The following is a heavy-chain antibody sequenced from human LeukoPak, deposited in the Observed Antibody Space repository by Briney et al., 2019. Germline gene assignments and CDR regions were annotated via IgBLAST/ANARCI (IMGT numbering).Heavy chain of an antibody. V-gene: IGHV3-20*04. D-gene: IGHD3-3*01. CDR3: ARSVVPAASTRTYYDFWSGYYTPYYMDV. CDR2: INWSGGST. Sequence: GGSLRLSCAASGFTFDDYGMSWVRQAPGKGLEWVSGINWSGGSTGYTDSVKGRFTISRDNAKNSLYLQMNSLRAEDTAVYYCARSVVPAASTRTYYDFWSGYYTPYYMDVWGKGTTVTVSS. CDR1: GFTFDDYG. J-gene: IGHJ6*03.